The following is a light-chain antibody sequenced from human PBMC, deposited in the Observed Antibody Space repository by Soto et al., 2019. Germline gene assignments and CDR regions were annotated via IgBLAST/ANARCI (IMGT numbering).Light chain of an antibody. J-gene: IGKJ2*01. CDR1: QDISTY. V-gene: IGKV1-33*01. Sequence: DIQMTQSPSSLSASVGDRVTITCQASQDISTYLNWYQQKPGKAPKLLIYDASNLETGVPSRFSGSGSGTDFTFAISSLQPEDNATYYCQQYDNLVYTFGQGTKLEIK. CDR2: DAS. CDR3: QQYDNLVYT.